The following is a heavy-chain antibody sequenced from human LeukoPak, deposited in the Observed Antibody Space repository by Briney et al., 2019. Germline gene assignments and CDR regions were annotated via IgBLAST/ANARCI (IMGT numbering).Heavy chain of an antibody. V-gene: IGHV3-30*18. J-gene: IGHJ1*01. CDR1: GFTFSSYG. CDR3: AKDLGDAVTADSGYFQH. CDR2: ISYDGSNK. D-gene: IGHD2-21*02. Sequence: PGGSLRLSCAASGFTFSSYGMHWVRQAPGKGLEWGAVISYDGSNKYYADSVKGRFTISRDNSKNTLYLQMNSLRAEDTAVYYCAKDLGDAVTADSGYFQHWGQGTLVTVSS.